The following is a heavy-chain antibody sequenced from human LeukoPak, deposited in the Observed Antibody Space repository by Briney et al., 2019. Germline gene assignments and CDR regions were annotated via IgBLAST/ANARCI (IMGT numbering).Heavy chain of an antibody. CDR1: GGSISGYC. D-gene: IGHD3-10*01. Sequence: PSETLSLTCSVSGGSISGYCWTWIRQPPGKGLEWIGEIYHSGSTNYNPSLKSRVTISVDKSKNQFSLKLSSVTAADTAVYYCARGYGSGSYYRAISYYGMDVWGQGTTVTVS. CDR3: ARGYGSGSYYRAISYYGMDV. V-gene: IGHV4-59*12. J-gene: IGHJ6*02. CDR2: IYHSGST.